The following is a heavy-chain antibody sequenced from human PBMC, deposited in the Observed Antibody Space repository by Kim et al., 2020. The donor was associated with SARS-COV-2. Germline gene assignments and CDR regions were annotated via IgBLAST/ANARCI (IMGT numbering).Heavy chain of an antibody. J-gene: IGHJ4*02. Sequence: SETLSLTCTVSGGSISRYYWGWIRQPPGQGLEWLGYIYYSGNTNYNPSLKSRVTISVDTSKNQFSLKLISVTAADTAVYYCARQATVAMGSLDFWGQGTLVTVSS. D-gene: IGHD2-2*01. CDR1: GGSISRYY. CDR2: IYYSGNT. CDR3: ARQATVAMGSLDF. V-gene: IGHV4-59*08.